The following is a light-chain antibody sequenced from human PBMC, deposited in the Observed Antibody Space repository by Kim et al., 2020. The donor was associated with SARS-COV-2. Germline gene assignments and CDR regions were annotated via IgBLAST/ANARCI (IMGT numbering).Light chain of an antibody. V-gene: IGKV3-20*01. CDR3: QQYGSSPLT. J-gene: IGKJ4*01. CDR2: GVS. Sequence: EIVLTQSPGTLSLSPGERATLSCRASQSVSSNCLAWYKQKPGQAPRVLIYGVSKRATGIPDRFSGSEYGTDFTLTVSRLEPEDFAVYYCQQYGSSPLTFGGGTKVDIK. CDR1: QSVSSNC.